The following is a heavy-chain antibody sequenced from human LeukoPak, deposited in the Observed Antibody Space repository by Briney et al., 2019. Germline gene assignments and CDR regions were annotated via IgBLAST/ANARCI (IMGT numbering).Heavy chain of an antibody. D-gene: IGHD2-2*01. J-gene: IGHJ4*02. CDR2: INSDGSST. V-gene: IGHV3-74*01. CDR3: ARGHGDGVPAAIDY. Sequence: GGSLRLSCAASGFAFSSYWMHRVRQAPGKGLVWVSRINSDGSSTSYADSVKGRFTISRDNAKNTLYLQMNSLRAEDTAVYYCARGHGDGVPAAIDYWGQGTLVTVSS. CDR1: GFAFSSYW.